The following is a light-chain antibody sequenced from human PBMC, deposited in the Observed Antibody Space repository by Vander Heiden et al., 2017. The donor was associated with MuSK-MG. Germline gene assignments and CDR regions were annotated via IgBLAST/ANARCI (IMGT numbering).Light chain of an antibody. Sequence: IVMTQSPDPLPVSPGQWPPINCKPSQSVSYSSYTKNYLAWSQQKPAQPPKSLIIWGSTRESGVPDQMSGSGSGTEYTLPISSMQAADVAVDYYWQEDSSPQTFGQGTKVEIK. V-gene: IGKV4-1*01. CDR2: WGS. J-gene: IGKJ1*01. CDR1: QSVSYSSYTKNY. CDR3: WQEDSSPQT.